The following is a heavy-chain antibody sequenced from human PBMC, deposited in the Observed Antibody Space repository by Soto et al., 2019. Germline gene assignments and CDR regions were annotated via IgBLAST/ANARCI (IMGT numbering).Heavy chain of an antibody. J-gene: IGHJ4*02. D-gene: IGHD6-19*01. CDR1: GFTFSAFG. V-gene: IGHV3-30*19. CDR2: IHVAMIY. Sequence: QVHLVESGGDVVQPGKSLRLSCAASGFTFSAFGMHWVRQAPGKGLEWVAGIHVAMIYNYADSVKGRFTISRDNTKNTVHLQMDSLSAEDTAVYFCARDWLVHYFDYWGQGTLVTVSA. CDR3: ARDWLVHYFDY.